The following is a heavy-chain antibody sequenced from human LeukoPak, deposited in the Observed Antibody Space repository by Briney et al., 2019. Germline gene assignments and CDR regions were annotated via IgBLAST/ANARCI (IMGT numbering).Heavy chain of an antibody. J-gene: IGHJ4*02. Sequence: GGSPRLSCAASGFTFSNYVMSWVRQAPGKGLEWVSTLSGSGASTYYGDSVKGRFTVSRDNAKNTLYLQMNSLRAEDTAAYYCARASFNHYDTSGYYWGPFDYWGQGTLVTVSS. CDR3: ARASFNHYDTSGYYWGPFDY. CDR2: LSGSGAST. V-gene: IGHV3-23*01. D-gene: IGHD3-22*01. CDR1: GFTFSNYV.